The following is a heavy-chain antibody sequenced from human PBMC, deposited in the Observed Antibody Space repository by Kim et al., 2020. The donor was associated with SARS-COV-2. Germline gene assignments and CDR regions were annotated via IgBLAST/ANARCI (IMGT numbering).Heavy chain of an antibody. V-gene: IGHV4-39*02. J-gene: IGHJ4*02. CDR1: GGSISSSSYY. D-gene: IGHD6-19*01. CDR3: AGEGQWPPYFDY. Sequence: SETLSLTCTVSGGSISSSSYYWGWIRQPPGKGLEWIGSIYYSGSTYYNRSLKSRVTISVDTSKNQFSLKLSSVTAADKAVYYCAGEGQWPPYFDYWGQGTLVTVSS. CDR2: IYYSGST.